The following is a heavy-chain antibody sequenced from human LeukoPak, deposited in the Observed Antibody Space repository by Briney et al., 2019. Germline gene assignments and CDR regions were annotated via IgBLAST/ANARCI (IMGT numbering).Heavy chain of an antibody. CDR3: ATTFPYCSEDNGAL. V-gene: IGHV3-7*01. J-gene: IGHJ1*01. D-gene: IGHD2-15*01. CDR2: IKQDGSEK. Sequence: GGSLRLSCAASGFTFSSYWMSWVRQAPGKGLEWVANIKQDGSEKYYVDSVKGRFTISRDNAKNSLYLQMNSLRAEDTAVYYCATTFPYCSEDNGALGGQGTLVTVSS. CDR1: GFTFSSYW.